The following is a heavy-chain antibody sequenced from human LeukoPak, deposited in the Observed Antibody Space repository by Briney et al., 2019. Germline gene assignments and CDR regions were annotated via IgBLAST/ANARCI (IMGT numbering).Heavy chain of an antibody. J-gene: IGHJ6*02. V-gene: IGHV1-18*04. CDR3: ARDIRDIVVVPAAIVDYYYGMDV. CDR1: GYTFTSYG. CDR2: ISAYNGNT. Sequence: ASVKVSCKASGYTFTSYGISWVRQAPGQGLEWMGWISAYNGNTNYAQKLQGRVTMTTDTSTSTAYMELRSLRSDDTAVYYCARDIRDIVVVPAAIVDYYYGMDVWGQGTTVTVSS. D-gene: IGHD2-2*02.